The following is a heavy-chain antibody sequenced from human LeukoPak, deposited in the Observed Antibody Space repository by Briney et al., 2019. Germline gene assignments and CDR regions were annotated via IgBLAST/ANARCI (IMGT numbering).Heavy chain of an antibody. D-gene: IGHD3-22*01. CDR3: ARHDSSGYYRWAFSAFDI. CDR2: IYTSGST. CDR1: GGSISSGSYY. Sequence: SETLSLTCTVSGGSISSGSYYWSWIRQPAGKGLEWVGRIYTSGSTNYNPSLKSRVTISVDTSKNQFSLKLSSVTAADTAVYYCARHDSSGYYRWAFSAFDIWGQGTMVTVSS. V-gene: IGHV4-61*02. J-gene: IGHJ3*02.